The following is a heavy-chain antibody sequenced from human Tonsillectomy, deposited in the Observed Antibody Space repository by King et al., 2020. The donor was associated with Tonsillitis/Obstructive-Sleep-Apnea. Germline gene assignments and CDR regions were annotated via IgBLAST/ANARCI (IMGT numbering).Heavy chain of an antibody. V-gene: IGHV3-21*01. CDR2: ISSSSSYI. D-gene: IGHD1-26*01. Sequence: EVQLVESGGGLVKPGGSLRLSCAASGFTFSSYSMNWVRQAPGKGLEWVSSISSSSSYIYYANSGKGRFTITRDNAKNSLYLQMNSLRAEDTAVYYCAREEQYYYYYYMDVWGKGTTVTVSS. CDR3: AREEQYYYYYYMDV. CDR1: GFTFSSYS. J-gene: IGHJ6*03.